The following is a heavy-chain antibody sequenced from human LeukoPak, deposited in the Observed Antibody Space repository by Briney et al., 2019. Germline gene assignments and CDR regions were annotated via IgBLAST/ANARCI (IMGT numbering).Heavy chain of an antibody. J-gene: IGHJ4*02. CDR1: GYTFTSYY. Sequence: GASVKVSCKTSGYTFTSYYIHWLRQAPGQRFEWMGWSDPKSGATKYEHFQGRVTMTRDTWISTAYMELSRLTSDDTAVYYCARGNFYDNKGYSPELRYWGQGTLVTVSS. CDR3: ARGNFYDNKGYSPELRY. CDR2: SDPKSGAT. D-gene: IGHD3-10*01. V-gene: IGHV1-2*02.